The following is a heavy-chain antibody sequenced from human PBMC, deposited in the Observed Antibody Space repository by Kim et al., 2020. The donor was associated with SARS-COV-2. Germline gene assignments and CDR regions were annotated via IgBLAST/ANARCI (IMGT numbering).Heavy chain of an antibody. CDR2: THYSGST. V-gene: IGHV4-59*08. D-gene: IGHD3-10*01. J-gene: IGHJ4*02. CDR3: ARHYASGPYPLDY. Sequence: SETLSLTCTVSGDSINTYYWSWIRQPPGKGLEWIAYTHYSGSTNYNPSLKSRVTISIDTSKNQLSLTLTSVTAADTAVYYCARHYASGPYPLDYWGQGTL. CDR1: GDSINTYY.